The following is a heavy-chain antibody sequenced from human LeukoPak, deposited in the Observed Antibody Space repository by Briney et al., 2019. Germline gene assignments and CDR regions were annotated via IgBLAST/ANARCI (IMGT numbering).Heavy chain of an antibody. D-gene: IGHD5-24*01. V-gene: IGHV4-61*05. CDR2: IYYSGST. J-gene: IGHJ4*02. CDR3: ARCRDGYNCDY. Sequence: SETLSLTCTVSGGSISSSSYYWGWIRQPPGKGLEWIGYIYYSGSTNYNPSLKSRVTISVDTSKNQFSLKLSSVTAADTAVYYCARCRDGYNCDYWGQGTLVTVSS. CDR1: GGSISSSSYY.